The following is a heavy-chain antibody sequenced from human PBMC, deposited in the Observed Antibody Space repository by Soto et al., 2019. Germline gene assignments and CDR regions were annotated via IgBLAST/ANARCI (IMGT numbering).Heavy chain of an antibody. CDR3: ARDQLEGNWFDP. CDR2: IYHSGST. J-gene: IGHJ5*02. D-gene: IGHD1-1*01. CDR1: GGSISSSGYS. V-gene: IGHV4-30-2*01. Sequence: QLQLQESGSGLVRPSQTLSLTCAVSGGSISSSGYSWYWIRQPPGKGLEWIGYIYHSGSTLYNPSLKTRVTISVDKCKNQFSLMPSSVTAADTAVYYCARDQLEGNWFDPWGQGTLVTVSS.